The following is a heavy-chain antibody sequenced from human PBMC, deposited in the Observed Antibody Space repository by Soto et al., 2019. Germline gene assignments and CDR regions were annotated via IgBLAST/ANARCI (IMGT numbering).Heavy chain of an antibody. Sequence: EVQLVESGGGLVKPGGSLRLSCAASGFTFSSYSMNWVRQAPGKGLEWVSSISSSSSYIYYADSVKGRFTISRDNAKNSLYLQMNSLRAGDTAVYYCARDRGIAVAGAPYYYYYGMDVWGQGTTVTVSS. J-gene: IGHJ6*02. V-gene: IGHV3-21*01. CDR3: ARDRGIAVAGAPYYYYYGMDV. CDR2: ISSSSSYI. CDR1: GFTFSSYS. D-gene: IGHD6-19*01.